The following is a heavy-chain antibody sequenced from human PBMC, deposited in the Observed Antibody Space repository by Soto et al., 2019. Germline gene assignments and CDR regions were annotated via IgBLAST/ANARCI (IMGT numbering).Heavy chain of an antibody. CDR1: GFTFSSYS. CDR2: ISSSSSYI. Sequence: LRLSCAASGFTFSSYSMNWVRQAPGKGLEWVSSISSSSSYIYYADSVKGRFTISRDNAKNSLYLQMNSLRAEDTAVYYCARDLRMTAAADNWFDPWGQGTLVTVSS. CDR3: ARDLRMTAAADNWFDP. J-gene: IGHJ5*02. D-gene: IGHD6-13*01. V-gene: IGHV3-21*01.